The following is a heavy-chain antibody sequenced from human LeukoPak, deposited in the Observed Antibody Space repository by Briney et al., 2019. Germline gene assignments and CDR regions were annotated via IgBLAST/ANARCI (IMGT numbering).Heavy chain of an antibody. J-gene: IGHJ4*02. CDR2: ITSNGGST. CDR1: EFTFSSYP. D-gene: IGHD6-19*01. V-gene: IGHV3-64D*06. Sequence: GGSLRLSCSASEFTFSSYPMHWVRQAPGKGLEYVSAITSNGGSTYYADSVKGRFTISRDNSKNTLWLQMSSLRPEDTAVYYCVTSSGSGWYGDYWGQGTLVTVSS. CDR3: VTSSGSGWYGDY.